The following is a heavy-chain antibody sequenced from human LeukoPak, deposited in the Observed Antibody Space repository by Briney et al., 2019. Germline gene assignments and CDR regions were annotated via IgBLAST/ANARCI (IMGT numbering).Heavy chain of an antibody. D-gene: IGHD1-26*01. CDR2: INPRSGGI. V-gene: IGHV1-2*06. CDR3: AREAGGSDTYYLDY. J-gene: IGHJ4*02. CDR1: GYTFTDYY. Sequence: ASVKVSCKTSGYTFTDYYIHWVRQAPGQRLEWMGRINPRSGGINYAQKFQGRVTMTRDTAISTAYMDLSGLRSDDTAVHYCAREAGGSDTYYLDYWGQGVLVTVSS.